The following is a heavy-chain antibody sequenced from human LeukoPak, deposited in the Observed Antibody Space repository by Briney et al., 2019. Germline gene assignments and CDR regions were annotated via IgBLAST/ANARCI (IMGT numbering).Heavy chain of an antibody. CDR3: ARDVVDGDAFDI. J-gene: IGHJ3*02. D-gene: IGHD2-15*01. CDR2: IYYSGST. CDR1: GGSVSSGSYY. V-gene: IGHV4-61*01. Sequence: SETLSLTCTVSGGSVSSGSYYWSWIRQPPGKGLEWIGYIYYSGSTNYNPSLNSRVTISVDTSKNQFSLKLSSVTAADTAVYYCARDVVDGDAFDIWGQGTMVTVSS.